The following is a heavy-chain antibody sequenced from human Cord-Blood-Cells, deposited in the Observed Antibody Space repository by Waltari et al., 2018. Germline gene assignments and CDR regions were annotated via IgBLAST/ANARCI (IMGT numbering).Heavy chain of an antibody. CDR3: ARERPDGYSSGWYYYYGMDV. CDR1: GFTFSSYG. D-gene: IGHD6-19*01. Sequence: QVQLVESGGGVVQPGRSLRLSCAASGFTFSSYGMHWVRQAPGKGLGWVAVIWYDGSKKYYADSVKGRFNISRDNSKNTLYLQMNSLRAEDTAVYYCARERPDGYSSGWYYYYGMDVWGQGTTVTGSS. CDR2: IWYDGSKK. V-gene: IGHV3-33*01. J-gene: IGHJ6*02.